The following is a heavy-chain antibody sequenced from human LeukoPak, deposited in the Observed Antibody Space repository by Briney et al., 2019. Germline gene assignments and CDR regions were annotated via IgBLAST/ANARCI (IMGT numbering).Heavy chain of an antibody. CDR3: ANMPGDDAFDI. D-gene: IGHD2-2*01. CDR2: ISYDGSNK. CDR1: GFTFSSYG. V-gene: IGHV3-30*18. Sequence: GGSLRLSCAASGFTFSSYGMHWVRQAPGKGLEWVAVISYDGSNKYYADSVKGRFTISRDNSKNTLYLQMNSLRAEDTAVYYCANMPGDDAFDIWGQGTMVTVSS. J-gene: IGHJ3*02.